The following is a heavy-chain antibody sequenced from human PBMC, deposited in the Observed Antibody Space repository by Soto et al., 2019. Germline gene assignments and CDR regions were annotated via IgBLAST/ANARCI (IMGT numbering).Heavy chain of an antibody. CDR3: ARLKGSGSNYLGYSGMDV. CDR2: IIPIFGTA. D-gene: IGHD3-10*01. J-gene: IGHJ6*02. CDR1: GGTFSSYA. Sequence: GASVKVSCKASGGTFSSYAISWVRQAPGQGLEWMGGIIPIFGTANYAQKLQGRVTITADESTSTANMELSSLRSEDTAVYYCARLKGSGSNYLGYSGMDVWAKGPRSPSP. V-gene: IGHV1-69*13.